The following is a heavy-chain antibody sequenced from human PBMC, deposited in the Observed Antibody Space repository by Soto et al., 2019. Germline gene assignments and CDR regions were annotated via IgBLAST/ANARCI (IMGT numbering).Heavy chain of an antibody. CDR2: ISAYNGNT. J-gene: IGHJ4*02. CDR3: ARDRGELLWCGELSYFDY. V-gene: IGHV1-18*01. D-gene: IGHD3-10*01. CDR1: GYTFTSYG. Sequence: QVQLVQSGAEVKKPGASVKVSCKASGYTFTSYGISWVRQAPGQGLEWMGWISAYNGNTNYAQKLQGRVTMTTDTSTSTAYMELRSLGSDDTAVYYCARDRGELLWCGELSYFDYWGQGTLVTVSS.